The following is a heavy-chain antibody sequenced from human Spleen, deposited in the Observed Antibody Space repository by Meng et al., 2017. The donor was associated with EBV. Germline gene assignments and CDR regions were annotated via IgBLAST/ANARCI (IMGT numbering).Heavy chain of an antibody. CDR3: ARGKTWIAAAGTFDY. J-gene: IGHJ4*02. CDR1: GGSISSSNW. V-gene: IGHV4-4*02. Sequence: HEAAPVLLQTSGTLALTGAVSGGSISSSNWWRWVRQPPGKGLEWIGEIYHSGSTSYNPSLKSRVTISIDKSKNQFSLKLNSVTAADTALYYCARGKTWIAAAGTFDYWGQGTLVTVSS. D-gene: IGHD6-13*01. CDR2: IYHSGST.